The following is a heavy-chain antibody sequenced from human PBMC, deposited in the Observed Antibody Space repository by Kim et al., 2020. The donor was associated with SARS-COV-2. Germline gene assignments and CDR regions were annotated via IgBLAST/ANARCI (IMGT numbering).Heavy chain of an antibody. J-gene: IGHJ2*01. V-gene: IGHV4-34*01. CDR3: ARGRSGGNSGRYLEL. D-gene: IGHD2-21*02. Sequence: PSLKSRVTISVDTSKNQLSLRLSCVTAADTAVYYCARGRSGGNSGRYLELWGRGTLGSVSS.